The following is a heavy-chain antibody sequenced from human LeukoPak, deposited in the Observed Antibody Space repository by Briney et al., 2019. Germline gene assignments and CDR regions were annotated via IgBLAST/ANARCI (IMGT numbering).Heavy chain of an antibody. V-gene: IGHV3-15*01. CDR1: GFTFSNAW. CDR3: TTSGTTTTRFVDY. D-gene: IGHD1-26*01. CDR2: IKSKTDGGAT. Sequence: PGGSLRLSCAASGFTFSNAWMSWVRQAPGKGLEWVGRIKSKTDGGATDYAAPVKGRFTISRDDSRNTLYLQMNGLKTEDTAVYYCTTSGTTTTRFVDYWGQGTLVTVSS. J-gene: IGHJ4*02.